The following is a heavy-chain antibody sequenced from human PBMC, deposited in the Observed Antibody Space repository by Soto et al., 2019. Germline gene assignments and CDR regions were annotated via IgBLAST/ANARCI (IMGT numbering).Heavy chain of an antibody. J-gene: IGHJ5*02. V-gene: IGHV1-3*01. CDR1: GYTFTSYA. D-gene: IGHD3-9*01. Sequence: ASLKVSCKASGYTFTSYAMHWVRQAPGQRLEWMGWINAGNGNTKYSQKFQGRVTITRDTSASTAYMELSSLRSEDTAVYYCARGLPYDILTGPYDNWFDPWGQGTLVTVSS. CDR2: INAGNGNT. CDR3: ARGLPYDILTGPYDNWFDP.